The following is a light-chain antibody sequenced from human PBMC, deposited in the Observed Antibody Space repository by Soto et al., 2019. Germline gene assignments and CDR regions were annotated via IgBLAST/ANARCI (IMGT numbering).Light chain of an antibody. Sequence: DIQMTQSPSSLSVSVGDRVTITRQASRGIRDFLNWYQQKPGKAPKLLIFDASNLEEGVPPRFSGSGSGTDFSFSISSLQPEDVATYYCQHYDNLPPYIFGQGTKVDIK. CDR2: DAS. V-gene: IGKV1-33*01. J-gene: IGKJ2*01. CDR1: RGIRDF. CDR3: QHYDNLPPYI.